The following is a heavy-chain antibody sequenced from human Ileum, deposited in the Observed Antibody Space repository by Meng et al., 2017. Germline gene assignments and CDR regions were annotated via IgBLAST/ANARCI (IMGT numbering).Heavy chain of an antibody. CDR3: ARANSGTYYGAFDI. Sequence: GESLKISCVVSGFTLSSRSLHWVRQAPGKGPEWVGVISFDGDKKDYADSVKGRFTISGDSSKNTPHLQMNSLRPEDTAVYYCARANSGTYYGAFDIWGQGTMVTVSS. V-gene: IGHV3-30*11. CDR1: GFTLSSRS. J-gene: IGHJ3*02. D-gene: IGHD1-26*01. CDR2: ISFDGDKK.